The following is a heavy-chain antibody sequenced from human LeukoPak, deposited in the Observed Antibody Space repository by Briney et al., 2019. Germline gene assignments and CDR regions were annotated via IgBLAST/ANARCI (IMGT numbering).Heavy chain of an antibody. CDR3: ARVRFGCSGGSCYSNFDY. J-gene: IGHJ4*02. D-gene: IGHD2-15*01. V-gene: IGHV4-39*07. Sequence: PSETLSLTCTVSSGSISSSSYYWGWIRQPPGKGLEWIGSIYYSGSTYYNPSLKSRVTISVDTSKNQFSLKLSSVTAADTAVYYCARVRFGCSGGSCYSNFDYWGQGTLVTVSS. CDR2: IYYSGST. CDR1: SGSISSSSYY.